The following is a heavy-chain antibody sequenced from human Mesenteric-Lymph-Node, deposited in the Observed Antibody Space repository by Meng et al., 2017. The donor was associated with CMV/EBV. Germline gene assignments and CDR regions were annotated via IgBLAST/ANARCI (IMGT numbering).Heavy chain of an antibody. CDR1: GYTFTSYD. Sequence: ASVKVSCKASGYTFTSYDINWVRQATGQGLEWMGWMNPSSGNTGYAQKFQGRVTITRNTSISTAYMELSSLRSEDTAVYYCARVHNYYYGMDVWGQGTTVTVSS. J-gene: IGHJ6*02. CDR2: MNPSSGNT. CDR3: ARVHNYYYGMDV. V-gene: IGHV1-8*03.